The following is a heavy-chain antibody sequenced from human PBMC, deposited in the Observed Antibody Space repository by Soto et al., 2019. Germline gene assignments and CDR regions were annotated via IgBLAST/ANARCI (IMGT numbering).Heavy chain of an antibody. Sequence: GGSLRLSCAASGFTFSNYWMSWVRQAPGKGLEWVANIKEDGSEKYYVDSVKGRFAISRDDAKNSLYLQMSSLRPEDTAVYYCTRGHPSIYNYWGQGTLVTVSS. CDR3: TRGHPSIYNY. CDR1: GFTFSNYW. D-gene: IGHD4-4*01. V-gene: IGHV3-7*01. J-gene: IGHJ4*02. CDR2: IKEDGSEK.